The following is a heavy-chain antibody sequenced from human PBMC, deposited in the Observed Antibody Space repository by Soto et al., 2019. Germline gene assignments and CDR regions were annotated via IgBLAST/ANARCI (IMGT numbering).Heavy chain of an antibody. CDR1: DGSFSNNY. D-gene: IGHD3-10*01. Sequence: KTSETLSLTCGVYDGSFSNNYWTWFRQPPGKGLEWIGEISPSGTTKYIPPLKSRVTISLDTSKMHSSLKVTSVTAADTAVYYCATSLWFGTQPEIWGQGTLVTVS. J-gene: IGHJ4*02. CDR3: ATSLWFGTQPEI. CDR2: ISPSGTT. V-gene: IGHV4-34*01.